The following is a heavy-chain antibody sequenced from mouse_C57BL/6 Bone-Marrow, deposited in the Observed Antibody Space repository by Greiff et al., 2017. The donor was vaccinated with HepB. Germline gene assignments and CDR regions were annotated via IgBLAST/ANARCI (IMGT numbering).Heavy chain of an antibody. CDR3: ARIITTVVGYFDV. D-gene: IGHD1-1*01. Sequence: QVQLQQPGTELVKPGASVKLSCKASGYTFTSYWMHWVKQRPGQGLEWIGNINPSNGDTNYNEKFKSKATLTVDKSSSTAYMQLSSLTSEDSAVYYCARIITTVVGYFDVWGTGTTVTVSS. V-gene: IGHV1-53*01. CDR1: GYTFTSYW. J-gene: IGHJ1*03. CDR2: INPSNGDT.